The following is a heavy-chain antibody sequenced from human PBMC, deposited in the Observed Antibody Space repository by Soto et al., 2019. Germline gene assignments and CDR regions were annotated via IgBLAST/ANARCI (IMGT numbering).Heavy chain of an antibody. Sequence: QLQLQESGPGLVKPSETLSLTCTVSGGSISSSSYYWGWIRQPPGKGLEWIGSIYYSGSTYYNPSLKSRVTISVDTSKNQFSLKLSSVTAADTAVYYCARRRYGSGRNKRGFDYWGQGTLVTVSS. CDR3: ARRRYGSGRNKRGFDY. CDR1: GGSISSSSYY. D-gene: IGHD3-10*01. CDR2: IYYSGST. J-gene: IGHJ4*02. V-gene: IGHV4-39*01.